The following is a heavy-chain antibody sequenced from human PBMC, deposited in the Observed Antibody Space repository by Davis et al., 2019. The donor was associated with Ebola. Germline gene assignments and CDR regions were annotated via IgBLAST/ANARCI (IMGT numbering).Heavy chain of an antibody. Sequence: PGGSLRLSCEASGFTFDDYAMHWVPHAPGKGLEWVSGISWRSGIIGYADSVKGRFTISRDNAKNSLYLQMNSLRAEDTALYYCAKERPLHYDSSYGMDVWGKGTTVTVSS. D-gene: IGHD3-22*01. J-gene: IGHJ6*04. CDR2: ISWRSGII. V-gene: IGHV3-9*01. CDR1: GFTFDDYA. CDR3: AKERPLHYDSSYGMDV.